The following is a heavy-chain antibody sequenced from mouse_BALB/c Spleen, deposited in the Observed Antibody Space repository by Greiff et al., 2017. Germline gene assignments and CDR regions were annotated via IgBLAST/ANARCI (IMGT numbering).Heavy chain of an antibody. V-gene: IGHV1-9*01. D-gene: IGHD1-1*01. Sequence: QVQLKESGAELMKPGASVKISCKATGYTFSSYWIEWVKQRPGHGLEWIGEILPGSGSTNYNEKFKGKATFTADTSSNTAYMQLSSLTSEDSAVYDCARSKNYGSSLMDYWGQGTSVTVSS. CDR3: ARSKNYGSSLMDY. CDR1: GYTFSSYW. J-gene: IGHJ4*01. CDR2: ILPGSGST.